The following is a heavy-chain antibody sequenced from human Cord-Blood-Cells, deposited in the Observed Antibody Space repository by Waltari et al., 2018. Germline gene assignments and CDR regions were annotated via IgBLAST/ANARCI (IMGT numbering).Heavy chain of an antibody. CDR3: ARNRVLWFGELSLDY. D-gene: IGHD3-10*01. CDR2: INHSGST. V-gene: IGHV4-34*01. J-gene: IGHJ4*02. Sequence: QVQLQQWGAGLLKPSETLSLTCAVYGGSFSGYYWSWSRQPPGKGLEWFGEINHSGSTNYNPSLKSRVTISVDTSKNQFSLKLSSVTAADTAVYYCARNRVLWFGELSLDYWGQGTLVTVSS. CDR1: GGSFSGYY.